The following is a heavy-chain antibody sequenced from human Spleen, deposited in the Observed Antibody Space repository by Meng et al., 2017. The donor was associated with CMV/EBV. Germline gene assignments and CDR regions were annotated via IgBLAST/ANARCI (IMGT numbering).Heavy chain of an antibody. Sequence: GGSLRLSCEASGFTFSTYGMHWVRQAPGKGLEWLSSISGSSTYIYYADSMRGRFTISRDNAKSSLYLQMNSLRAEDTAVYFCARALGGYLYGMDVWGQGTTVTVSS. CDR2: ISGSSTYI. D-gene: IGHD3-16*01. CDR3: ARALGGYLYGMDV. J-gene: IGHJ6*02. CDR1: GFTFSTYG. V-gene: IGHV3-21*01.